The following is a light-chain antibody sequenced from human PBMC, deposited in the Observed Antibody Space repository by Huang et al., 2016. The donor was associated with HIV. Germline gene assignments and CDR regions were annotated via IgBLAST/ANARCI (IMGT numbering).Light chain of an antibody. Sequence: EIVLTQSPATLSLSPGKRATLSCRASQSVNRDLAWYQQKPGQAPRLLIYDASNRATGIPDRFSGSGSGKDFTRTISNVQSEECAVYYCQQRSAWPLTFGGGTKVEI. J-gene: IGKJ4*01. CDR1: QSVNRD. CDR2: DAS. V-gene: IGKV3-11*01. CDR3: QQRSAWPLT.